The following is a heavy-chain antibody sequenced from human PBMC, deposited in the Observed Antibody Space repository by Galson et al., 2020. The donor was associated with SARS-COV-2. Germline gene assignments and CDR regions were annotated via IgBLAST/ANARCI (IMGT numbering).Heavy chain of an antibody. Sequence: SETLSLTCAISGDSVSSNSAAWNWIRQSPSRGLEWLGRTYYRSKWFFNYALSVKSRITINTDTSKNQFSLQLNSVTPEDTAVYYCARGGSTTWDFDFWGRGTLVTVSS. CDR3: ARGGSTTWDFDF. CDR2: TYYRSKWFF. J-gene: IGHJ4*02. D-gene: IGHD2-15*01. V-gene: IGHV6-1*01. CDR1: GDSVSSNSAA.